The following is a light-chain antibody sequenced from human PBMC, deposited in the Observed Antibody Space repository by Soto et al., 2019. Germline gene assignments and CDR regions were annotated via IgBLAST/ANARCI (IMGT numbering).Light chain of an antibody. V-gene: IGKV3-15*01. CDR3: QHYNNCPLT. Sequence: EVVRTRSPAPLSVSPGAGATLSCTASQTVNNNLAWFQQKPGQAPRLLIFVPSTRAAGIPASFSGGRSGTEFTLTISSLQSEDSAVYYLQHYNNCPLTFGQGTRLEIK. CDR2: VPS. J-gene: IGKJ5*01. CDR1: QTVNNN.